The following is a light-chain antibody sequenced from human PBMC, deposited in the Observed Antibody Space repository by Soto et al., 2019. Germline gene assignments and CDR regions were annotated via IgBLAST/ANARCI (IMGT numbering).Light chain of an antibody. J-gene: IGLJ1*01. Sequence: SALTQPASVSGSPGQSITISCAGTSSDVGAYNYVSWYQHHPGKAPKLMIYDVIHRPSGVSSRFSGSKSGDTASLTISGLQVEDEADYFCSSYTTSNTLVFGTGTKLTVL. CDR3: SSYTTSNTLV. V-gene: IGLV2-14*03. CDR1: SSDVGAYNY. CDR2: DVI.